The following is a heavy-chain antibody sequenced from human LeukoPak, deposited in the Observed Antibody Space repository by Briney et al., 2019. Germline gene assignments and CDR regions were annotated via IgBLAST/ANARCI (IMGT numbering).Heavy chain of an antibody. Sequence: SETLSLTCSVSNGSISTTYWSWIRQPPEKGLEWIGNIHYSGNTNYNSSLKSRVTISVDTSKNQFSLKMISVTTADTAVYFCARGGWFHDRWGQGTLVTVSS. CDR1: NGSISTTY. CDR2: IHYSGNT. CDR3: ARGGWFHDR. D-gene: IGHD6-19*01. V-gene: IGHV4-59*01. J-gene: IGHJ5*02.